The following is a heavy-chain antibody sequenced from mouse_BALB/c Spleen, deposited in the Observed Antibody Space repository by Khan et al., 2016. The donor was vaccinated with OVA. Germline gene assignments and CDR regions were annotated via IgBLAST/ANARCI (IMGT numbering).Heavy chain of an antibody. J-gene: IGHJ2*01. Sequence: VQLKESGPGLVKPSQSLSLTCNATGYSITSDYAWNWIRQFPGNKLEWMGYISYSGNTKYNPSLKSRISITRDTSKNQFFLQLNSVTIEDTATYYCARVYGGDCDYWGQGTTLTVSA. CDR3: ARVYGGDCDY. CDR2: ISYSGNT. V-gene: IGHV3-2*02. CDR1: GYSITSDYA. D-gene: IGHD1-1*01.